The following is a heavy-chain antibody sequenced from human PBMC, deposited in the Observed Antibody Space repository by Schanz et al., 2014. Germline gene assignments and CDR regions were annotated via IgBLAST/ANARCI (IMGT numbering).Heavy chain of an antibody. J-gene: IGHJ3*02. CDR1: NYIFTKYY. CDR2: INPYDDTI. V-gene: IGHV1-46*01. D-gene: IGHD3-3*01. CDR3: VTEERMESGTWAKAFDI. Sequence: QGQLVQSGAEVKKPGASVTLSCKASNYIFTKYYIHCVRQAPGQGLEWMGLINPYDDTIDYAKKFQGRFTMTRDTSTTTVYMELSSLRSDDTAMYYCVTEERMESGTWAKAFDIWGQGTWVTVSS.